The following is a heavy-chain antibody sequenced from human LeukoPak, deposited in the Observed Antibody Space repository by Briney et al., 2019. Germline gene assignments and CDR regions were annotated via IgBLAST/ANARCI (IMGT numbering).Heavy chain of an antibody. CDR1: GYTFTGYY. J-gene: IGHJ5*02. D-gene: IGHD3-9*01. Sequence: ASVKVSCKASGYTFTGYYMHWVRQAPGQGLEWMGWTNPNSGGTNYAQKFQGRVTMTRDTSISTAYMELSRLRSDDTAVYYCARGKRYYDILTGPNNWFDPWGQGTLVTVSS. V-gene: IGHV1-2*02. CDR3: ARGKRYYDILTGPNNWFDP. CDR2: TNPNSGGT.